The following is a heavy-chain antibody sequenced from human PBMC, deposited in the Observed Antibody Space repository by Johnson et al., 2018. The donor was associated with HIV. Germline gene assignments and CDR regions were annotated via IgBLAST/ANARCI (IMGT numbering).Heavy chain of an antibody. D-gene: IGHD6-19*01. CDR2: VRYDGSTK. V-gene: IGHV3-30*02. CDR3: ARALGRGQWLANWDI. J-gene: IGHJ3*02. CDR1: RFTFSSYG. Sequence: QVQLVESGGGVVQPGGSLRLSCAASRFTFSSYGMHWIRQAPGKGLEWMAFVRYDGSTKYYADSVKGRFTISRDSSKNTLYLQLNGLRAEDTAVYYCARALGRGQWLANWDIWGQGTMVTVSS.